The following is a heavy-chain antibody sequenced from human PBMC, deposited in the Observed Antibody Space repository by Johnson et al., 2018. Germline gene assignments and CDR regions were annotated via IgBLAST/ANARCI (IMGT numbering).Heavy chain of an antibody. CDR1: GFTFSNYG. CDR2: IWYEGSNK. Sequence: QVQLVQSGGGVVQPGRSLRISCAASGFTFSNYGIHWVRQAPGKGLEWVGVIWYEGSNKYYGDAVKGRFTISRDNSKNTLYLQMNSLRAEDTAVYYCARDGDGLDVWGQGTTVTVSS. D-gene: IGHD3-16*01. J-gene: IGHJ6*02. V-gene: IGHV3-33*01. CDR3: ARDGDGLDV.